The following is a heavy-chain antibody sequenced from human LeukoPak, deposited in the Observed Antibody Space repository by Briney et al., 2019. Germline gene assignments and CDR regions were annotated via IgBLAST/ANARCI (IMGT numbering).Heavy chain of an antibody. CDR2: ISHNGST. V-gene: IGHV4-30-2*01. J-gene: IGHJ4*02. CDR3: ARDLDSGGQIDY. Sequence: PSETLSLTCTVSGGSISSGGYYWSWIRQPPGKGLEWIGYISHNGSTYYNPSLKSRVTISVDRSKNQFYLKLNSVTAADTAVYYCARDLDSGGQIDYWGQGILVTVSS. D-gene: IGHD6-19*01. CDR1: GGSISSGGYY.